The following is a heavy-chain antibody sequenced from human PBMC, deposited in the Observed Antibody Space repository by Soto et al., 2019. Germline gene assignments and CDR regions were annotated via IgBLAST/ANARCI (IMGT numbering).Heavy chain of an antibody. J-gene: IGHJ5*02. D-gene: IGHD2-15*01. CDR3: ARDMAGEYCSGGSCYLNWFDP. CDR2: IIPIFGTA. Sequence: QVQLVQSGAEVKKPGSSVKVSCKASGGTISSYAISWVRQAPGQGLEWMGGIIPIFGTANYAQKFQGRVTITADESTSTAYMELSSLRSEDTAVYYCARDMAGEYCSGGSCYLNWFDPWGQGTLVTVSS. V-gene: IGHV1-69*01. CDR1: GGTISSYA.